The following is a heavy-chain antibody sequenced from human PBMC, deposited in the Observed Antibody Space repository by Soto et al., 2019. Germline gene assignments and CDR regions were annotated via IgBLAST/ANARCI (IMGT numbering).Heavy chain of an antibody. CDR3: AKTTFWGEYCFDY. Sequence: GGSLRLSCAASGFTFSSYWMHWVRQAPGKGLVWVSRINSDGSSTSYADSVKGRFTISRDNAKNTLYLQMNSLRAEDTAVYYCAKTTFWGEYCFDYWGQGTLVTVSS. J-gene: IGHJ4*02. D-gene: IGHD3-16*01. CDR2: INSDGSST. CDR1: GFTFSSYW. V-gene: IGHV3-74*01.